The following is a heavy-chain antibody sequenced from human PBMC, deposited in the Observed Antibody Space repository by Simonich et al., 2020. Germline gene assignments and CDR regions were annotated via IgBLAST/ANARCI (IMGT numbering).Heavy chain of an antibody. CDR2: INHSGST. CDR1: GVSFSGYY. Sequence: QVQLQQWGAGLLKPSETLSLTCAIYGVSFSGYYWSWVRQPPGKGLEWIGEINHSGSTNYNPSRKSRVTISVDTSKNQFSLKLSSVTAADTAVYYCARGLIGGSYYYWGQGTLVTVSS. D-gene: IGHD1-26*01. J-gene: IGHJ4*02. CDR3: ARGLIGGSYYY. V-gene: IGHV4-34*01.